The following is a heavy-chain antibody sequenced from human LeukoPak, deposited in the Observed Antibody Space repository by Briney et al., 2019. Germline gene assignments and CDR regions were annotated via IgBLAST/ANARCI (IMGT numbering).Heavy chain of an antibody. CDR1: GFTFSSYA. D-gene: IGHD3-22*01. Sequence: HPGGSLRLSCAASGFTFSSYAMHWVRQAPGKGLEWVAVISYDGSNKYYADSVKGRFTISRDNSKNTLYLQMNSLRAEDTAVYYCAKDLDVGSSSGYPDRDYWGQGTLVTVSS. CDR2: ISYDGSNK. V-gene: IGHV3-30-3*01. J-gene: IGHJ4*02. CDR3: AKDLDVGSSSGYPDRDY.